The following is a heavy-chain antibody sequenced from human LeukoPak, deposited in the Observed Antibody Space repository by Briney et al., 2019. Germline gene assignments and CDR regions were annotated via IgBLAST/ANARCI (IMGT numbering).Heavy chain of an antibody. J-gene: IGHJ4*02. CDR1: GFTFSSYT. V-gene: IGHV3-48*02. CDR2: VSASSDI. D-gene: IGHD5-18*01. CDR3: ARDALHTAHFDY. Sequence: GGSLRLSCAASGFTFSSYTMNWVRQAPGKALQWVSTVSASSDIHYSDSVKGRFTISRDNARKSLYLQMNSLRDEDTAVYYCARDALHTAHFDYWGQGTLVTVSS.